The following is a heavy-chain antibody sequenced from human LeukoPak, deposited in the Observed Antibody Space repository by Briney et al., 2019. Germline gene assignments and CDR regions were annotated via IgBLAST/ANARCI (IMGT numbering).Heavy chain of an antibody. CDR1: VGSFSASS. CDR3: ARVRPGSGYPHFDY. V-gene: IGHV4-34*01. Sequence: SETLSLTCAVSVGSFSASSWSWIRQPPGRGLEWIGEVNHSGSTNYNPSLRSRVTISVDPSNNQFSLKLSSVTAADTAVYYCARVRPGSGYPHFDYWGQGTLVTVSS. D-gene: IGHD5-18*01. CDR2: VNHSGST. J-gene: IGHJ4*02.